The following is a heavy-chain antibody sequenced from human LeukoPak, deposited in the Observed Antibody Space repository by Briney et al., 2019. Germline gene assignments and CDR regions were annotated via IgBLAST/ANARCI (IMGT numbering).Heavy chain of an antibody. Sequence: SETLSLTCTVSGGSISSYYWSWIRQPPGKGLEWIGYIYYSGSTNYNPSLKSRVTISVDTSKNQISLKLSSVTAADTAVYYCARAKAYYDFWSGYSYYYYGMDVWGQGTTVTVSS. V-gene: IGHV4-59*01. CDR3: ARAKAYYDFWSGYSYYYYGMDV. CDR2: IYYSGST. D-gene: IGHD3-3*01. CDR1: GGSISSYY. J-gene: IGHJ6*02.